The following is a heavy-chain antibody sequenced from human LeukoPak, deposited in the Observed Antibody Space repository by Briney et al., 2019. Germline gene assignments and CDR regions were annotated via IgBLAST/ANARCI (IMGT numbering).Heavy chain of an antibody. Sequence: GGSLRLSCTASGFTFGDYAMSWFRQAPGKGLEWVGFIRSKAYGGTTEYAASVKGRFTISRDDSKSIAYLQMNSLKTEDTAVYYCTRIRETYYYGSGSSNFDYWGQGTLVTVSS. CDR2: IRSKAYGGTT. V-gene: IGHV3-49*03. CDR1: GFTFGDYA. J-gene: IGHJ4*02. CDR3: TRIRETYYYGSGSSNFDY. D-gene: IGHD3-10*01.